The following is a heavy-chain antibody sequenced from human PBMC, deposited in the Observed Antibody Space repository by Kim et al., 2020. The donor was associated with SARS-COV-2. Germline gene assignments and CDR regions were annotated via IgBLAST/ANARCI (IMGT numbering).Heavy chain of an antibody. V-gene: IGHV4-34*01. CDR3: ARLVVVAATPVYYYYYGMDV. Sequence: SETLSLTCAVYGGSFSGYYWSWIRQPPGKGLEWIGEINHSGSTNYNPSLKSRVTISVDTSKNQFSLKLSSVTAADTAVYYCARLVVVAATPVYYYYYGMDVWGQGTTVTVSS. J-gene: IGHJ6*02. CDR2: INHSGST. D-gene: IGHD2-15*01. CDR1: GGSFSGYY.